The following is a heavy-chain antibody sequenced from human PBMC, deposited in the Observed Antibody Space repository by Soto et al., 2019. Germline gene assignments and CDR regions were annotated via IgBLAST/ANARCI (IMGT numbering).Heavy chain of an antibody. CDR3: AIATTADCDGDCYPLREY. Sequence: QVQLQESGPGLVKPSETLSLTCAFSGDSINTYYWSWSRQPPVRGLEWVGYIYYSGTGNYNPSLKSRVTILVDKPQSPFSLELRSVTAADTAFYYCAIATTADCDGDCYPLREYLCRGTPVTVAS. CDR2: IYYSGTG. CDR1: GDSINTYY. J-gene: IGHJ4*02. V-gene: IGHV4-59*01. D-gene: IGHD2-21*02.